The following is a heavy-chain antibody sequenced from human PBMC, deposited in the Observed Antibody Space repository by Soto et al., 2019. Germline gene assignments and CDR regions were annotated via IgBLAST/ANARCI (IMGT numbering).Heavy chain of an antibody. Sequence: GASVKVSCKASGYTFTSYGISWVRQAPGQGLEWMGWISAYNGNTNYAQKLQGRVTMTTDTSTSTAYMELRSLRSDDTAVYYCARDYDLRYCSGGSCASTDYYYGMDVWGQGTTVTVSS. CDR1: GYTFTSYG. CDR3: ARDYDLRYCSGGSCASTDYYYGMDV. D-gene: IGHD2-15*01. V-gene: IGHV1-18*01. J-gene: IGHJ6*02. CDR2: ISAYNGNT.